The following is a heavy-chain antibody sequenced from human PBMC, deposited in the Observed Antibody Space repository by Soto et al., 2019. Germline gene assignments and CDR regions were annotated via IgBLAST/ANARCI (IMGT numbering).Heavy chain of an antibody. CDR1: AGTFNNYT. CDR3: ASVHDSSGDYLEWDY. CDR2: LIPFLGIA. J-gene: IGHJ4*02. D-gene: IGHD3-22*01. Sequence: QVQLVQSGAEVRKPGSSVKVSCKASAGTFNNYTITWVRQAPGQGLEWMGRLIPFLGIANYAQRFRARVTITADKATDTAYMELSSLRFEDTAVYDCASVHDSSGDYLEWDYWGQGTLVTVSS. V-gene: IGHV1-69*02.